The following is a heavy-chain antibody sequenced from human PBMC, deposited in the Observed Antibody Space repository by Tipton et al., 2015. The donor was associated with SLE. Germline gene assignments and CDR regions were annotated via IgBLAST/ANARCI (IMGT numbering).Heavy chain of an antibody. D-gene: IGHD5-18*01. CDR3: ARGRGYSYGYADY. Sequence: SLRLSCAASGFTFSSYWMSWVRQAPGKGLEWVANIKQDGSEKYYVDSVTGRFTISRDNAKNSLYLQMNSLRVEDTAVYYCARGRGYSYGYADYWGQGTLVTVSS. CDR2: IKQDGSEK. J-gene: IGHJ4*02. V-gene: IGHV3-7*01. CDR1: GFTFSSYW.